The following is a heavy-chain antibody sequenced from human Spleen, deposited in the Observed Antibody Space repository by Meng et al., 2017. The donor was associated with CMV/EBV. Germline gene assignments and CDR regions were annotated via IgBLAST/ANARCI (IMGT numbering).Heavy chain of an antibody. D-gene: IGHD4-23*01. CDR3: ASSTYGGKFTDAFDI. V-gene: IGHV4-34*01. CDR2: INNSGST. CDR1: GGSFSGYY. Sequence: SETLSLTCAVYGGSFSGYYLSWIRQSPGKGLEWIGEINNSGSTNYNPSLKSRVTMSVDTSKKQISLKLSSVLAADTAVYYCASSTYGGKFTDAFDIWGQGTMVTVSS. J-gene: IGHJ3*02.